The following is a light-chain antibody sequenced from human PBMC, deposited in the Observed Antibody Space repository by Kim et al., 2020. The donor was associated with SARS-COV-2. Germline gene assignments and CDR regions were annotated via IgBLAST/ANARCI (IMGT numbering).Light chain of an antibody. CDR2: GAS. J-gene: IGKJ1*01. CDR1: PRVRCN. Sequence: VSPGERSSLSCAARPRVRCNVAWYQQTPAQAPRLLHDGASTRATGIPAWFRGSESGTELPLTSSRLPSEDFAVYYCQQYNNWPRTFGQGTKVDIK. CDR3: QQYNNWPRT. V-gene: IGKV3-15*01.